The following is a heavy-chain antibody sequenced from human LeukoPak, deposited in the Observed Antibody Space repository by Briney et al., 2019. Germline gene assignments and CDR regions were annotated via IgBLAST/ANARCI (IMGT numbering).Heavy chain of an antibody. CDR2: LDYSGST. Sequence: SETLSLTCTVSGDSIRNSRYAWGWIRQSPRKGQEWIGSLDYSGSTYYNPSLKSRVTISVDTSKNQFSLRLSSVTAADTAVYYCARREALASPFDFWGQGTLVTVSS. V-gene: IGHV4-39*01. CDR3: ARREALASPFDF. CDR1: GDSIRNSRYA. J-gene: IGHJ4*02. D-gene: IGHD6-19*01.